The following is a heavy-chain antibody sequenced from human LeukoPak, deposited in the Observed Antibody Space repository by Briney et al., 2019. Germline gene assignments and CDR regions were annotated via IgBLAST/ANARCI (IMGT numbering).Heavy chain of an antibody. D-gene: IGHD3-22*01. CDR3: ARDSTTYDSSGYNAFDI. J-gene: IGHJ3*02. Sequence: PSETLSLTCAVYGGSFSGYYWSWIRQPPGKGLERIGYIYYSGSTYYNPSLKSRVTISVDTSKNQFSLKLSSVTAADTAVYYCARDSTTYDSSGYNAFDIWGQGTMVTVSS. CDR2: IYYSGST. V-gene: IGHV4-34*09. CDR1: GGSFSGYY.